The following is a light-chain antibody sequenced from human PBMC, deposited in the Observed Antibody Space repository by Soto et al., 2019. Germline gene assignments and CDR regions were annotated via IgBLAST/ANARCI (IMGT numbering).Light chain of an antibody. CDR3: QQRSDWPST. CDR1: QSISNN. V-gene: IGKV3-11*01. CDR2: DAS. J-gene: IGKJ5*01. Sequence: IVMTQSPATLSLSPGEKATLSCRASQSISNNFAWFQQKPGQVPRLLIYDASNRATGIPARFSGSGSGTDFTLTISSLEPEDFAVYYCQQRSDWPSTFGQGTRLEI.